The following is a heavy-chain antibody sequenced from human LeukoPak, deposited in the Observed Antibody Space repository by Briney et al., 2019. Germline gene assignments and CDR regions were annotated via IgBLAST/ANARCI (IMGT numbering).Heavy chain of an antibody. CDR2: IHTSGST. CDR1: GGSISSYY. J-gene: IGHJ4*02. Sequence: SETLSLTCTVSGGSISSYYWSWIRQPAGKGLEWIGRIHTSGSTNYNPSLKSRVTMSVDTSKNQFPLKLRSVTAADTAVYYCARDSYYYDSSGYYRFDYWGQGTLVTVSS. CDR3: ARDSYYYDSSGYYRFDY. D-gene: IGHD3-22*01. V-gene: IGHV4-4*07.